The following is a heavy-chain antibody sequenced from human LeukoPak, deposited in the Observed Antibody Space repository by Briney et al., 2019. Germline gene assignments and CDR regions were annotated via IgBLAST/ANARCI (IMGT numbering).Heavy chain of an antibody. CDR2: ISSSSSYI. V-gene: IGHV3-21*01. Sequence: GGFLRLSCAASGFTFSSYSMNWFRQAPGKGLEWVSSISSSSSYIYYADSVKGRFTITRDNAKNSLYLQMNSLRDEDTAVYYFARGAYSGSYSDYWGQGTLVTVSS. J-gene: IGHJ4*02. D-gene: IGHD1-26*01. CDR3: ARGAYSGSYSDY. CDR1: GFTFSSYS.